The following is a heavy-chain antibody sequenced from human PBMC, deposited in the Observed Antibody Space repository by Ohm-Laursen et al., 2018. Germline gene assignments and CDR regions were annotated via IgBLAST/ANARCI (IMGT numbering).Heavy chain of an antibody. CDR1: GFTFSSYA. CDR3: AKNPEIVIVTAGDY. D-gene: IGHD2/OR15-2a*01. CDR2: ISGSGSST. V-gene: IGHV3-23*01. Sequence: SLRLPCAASGFTFSSYAMSWVRQAPGKGLEWVSGISGSGSSTFHADSVKGRFTISRDNSKDTLYLQMNNLRAEDTALYYCAKNPEIVIVTAGDYWGQGTLVTVSS. J-gene: IGHJ4*02.